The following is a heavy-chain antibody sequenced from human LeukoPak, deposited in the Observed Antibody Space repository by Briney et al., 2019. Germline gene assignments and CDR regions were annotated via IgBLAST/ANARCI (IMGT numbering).Heavy chain of an antibody. CDR2: IGTAGDT. CDR1: GFTFSSYD. J-gene: IGHJ4*02. Sequence: GGSLRLSCAASGFTFSSYDMHWVRQATGKGLEWVSAIGTAGDTYYPGSVKGRFTISRDNSKNTLYLQMNSLRAEDTAVYYCARDDRAPNDYWGQGTLVTVSS. V-gene: IGHV3-13*01. CDR3: ARDDRAPNDY.